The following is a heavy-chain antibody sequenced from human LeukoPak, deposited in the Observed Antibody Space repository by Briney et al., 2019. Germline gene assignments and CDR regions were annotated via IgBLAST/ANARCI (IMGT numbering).Heavy chain of an antibody. D-gene: IGHD3-3*01. Sequence: SETLSLTCTVSGGSISSYYWSWIRQPPGKGLEWIGYISYSGSTNYNPSLKSRVTISVDTSENQFSLKLSSVTAADTAVYYCARALSSYWDYWGQGTLVTVSS. CDR2: ISYSGST. J-gene: IGHJ4*02. V-gene: IGHV4-59*01. CDR1: GGSISSYY. CDR3: ARALSSYWDY.